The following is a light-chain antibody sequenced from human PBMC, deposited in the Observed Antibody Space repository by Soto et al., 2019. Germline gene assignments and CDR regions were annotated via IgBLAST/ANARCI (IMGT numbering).Light chain of an antibody. J-gene: IGKJ1*01. V-gene: IGKV3-15*01. CDR2: GAS. CDR3: QHYNNWPRT. CDR1: QSVSTN. Sequence: EIVMTQSPATLSVSPGDRATLSCRATQSVSTNLAWYQQKPGQAPRLLISGASTRATGVPVRFSGNGSGTEFTLTISSLQSEDFAVYYCQHYNNWPRTFGQGTKVEIK.